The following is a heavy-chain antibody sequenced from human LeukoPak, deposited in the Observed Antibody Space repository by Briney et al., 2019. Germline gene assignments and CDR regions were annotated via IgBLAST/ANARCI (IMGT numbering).Heavy chain of an antibody. J-gene: IGHJ4*02. CDR2: ISRDSGII. CDR3: ARDRYDYVWGSYRDY. CDR1: GFTFSRDS. V-gene: IGHV3-48*01. Sequence: GGSLRLSCAASGFTFSRDSMNWVRQAPGKGLEWISYISRDSGIIYYADSVRGRFTASRDNAKNSLYLQMHSLRAEDTAVFYCARDRYDYVWGSYRDYWGQGTLVTVSS. D-gene: IGHD3-16*02.